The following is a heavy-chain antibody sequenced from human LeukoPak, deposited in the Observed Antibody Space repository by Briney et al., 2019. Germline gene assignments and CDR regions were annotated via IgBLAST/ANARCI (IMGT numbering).Heavy chain of an antibody. CDR3: ARDRWFGELSADPLGHFDY. D-gene: IGHD3-10*01. V-gene: IGHV3-48*03. J-gene: IGHJ4*02. Sequence: PGGSLRLSCAASGFTFSSYEMNWVRQAPGKGLEWVSYISSSGSTIYYADSVKGRFTISRANAKNSLYLQMNSLRAEDTAVYYCARDRWFGELSADPLGHFDYWGQGTLVTVSS. CDR1: GFTFSSYE. CDR2: ISSSGSTI.